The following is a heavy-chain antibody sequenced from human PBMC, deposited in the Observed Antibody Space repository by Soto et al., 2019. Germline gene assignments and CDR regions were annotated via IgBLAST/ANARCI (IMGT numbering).Heavy chain of an antibody. CDR2: TYYRSKWYN. D-gene: IGHD6-19*01. CDR3: AREDAALAGTLDGYYYYGLDV. J-gene: IGHJ6*02. Sequence: PSQTLSLTCAISGDSVSSNSAAWNWIRQSPSRGLEWLGRTYYRSKWYNDYAESVKSRITINPDTSKNQFSLQLNSVTPDDTAVYYFAREDAALAGTLDGYYYYGLDVWGQGTTVTVSS. CDR1: GDSVSSNSAA. V-gene: IGHV6-1*01.